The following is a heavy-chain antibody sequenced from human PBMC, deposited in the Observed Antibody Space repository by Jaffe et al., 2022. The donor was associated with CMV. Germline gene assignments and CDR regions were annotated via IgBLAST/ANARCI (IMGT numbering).Heavy chain of an antibody. CDR1: GDSVSSNSAA. CDR3: ARDSWYRVEGDYYYYGMDV. D-gene: IGHD6-13*01. V-gene: IGHV6-1*01. CDR2: TYYRSKWYN. J-gene: IGHJ6*02. Sequence: QVQLQQSGPGLVKPSQTLSLTCAISGDSVSSNSAAWNWIRQSPSRGLEWLGRTYYRSKWYNDYAVSVKSRITINPDTSKNQFSLQLNSVTPEDTAVYYCARDSWYRVEGDYYYYGMDVWGQGTTVTVSS.